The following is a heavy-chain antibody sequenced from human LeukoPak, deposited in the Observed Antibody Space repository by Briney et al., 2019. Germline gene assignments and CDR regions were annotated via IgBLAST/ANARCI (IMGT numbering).Heavy chain of an antibody. CDR2: MSNDGKNK. V-gene: IGHV3-30*04. D-gene: IGHD3-9*01. CDR1: GFTLTNYA. J-gene: IGHJ6*03. Sequence: GRSLRLSCAVSGFTLTNYAVHWVRQAPGKGLEWLAVMSNDGKNKYLADSVKGRFSVSRDISKDTLYLQMDSLRAEDTAVYYCAREGHSDLLTGYSPVEYYYYMDVWGNGTTVTVSS. CDR3: AREGHSDLLTGYSPVEYYYYMDV.